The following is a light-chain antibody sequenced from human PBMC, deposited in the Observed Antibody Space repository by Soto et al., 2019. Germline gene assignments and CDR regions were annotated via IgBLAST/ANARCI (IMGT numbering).Light chain of an antibody. J-gene: IGLJ3*02. CDR1: SSDVGGYNY. CDR3: SSYTGSSWV. Sequence: QSALTQPASVSGSPGQSITISCTGTSSDVGGYNYVSWYQQHPGKAPKLMIYEISNRPSGVSNRFSGSKSGNTASPTISGLQGEDEADYYCSSYTGSSWVFGGGTKLTVL. V-gene: IGLV2-14*01. CDR2: EIS.